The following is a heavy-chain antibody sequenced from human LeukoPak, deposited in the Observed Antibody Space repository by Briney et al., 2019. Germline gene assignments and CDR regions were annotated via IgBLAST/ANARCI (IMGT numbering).Heavy chain of an antibody. D-gene: IGHD3-3*01. CDR2: IYYSGST. Sequence: SETLSLTCTVSGGSISSYYWSWIRQPPGKGLEWIGYIYYSGSTNYNPSLKSRVTISVDTSKNQFSLKLSSVTAADTAVYYRARKLAYYDFWSGYSYDAFDIWGQGTMVTVSS. CDR3: ARKLAYYDFWSGYSYDAFDI. J-gene: IGHJ3*02. CDR1: GGSISSYY. V-gene: IGHV4-59*01.